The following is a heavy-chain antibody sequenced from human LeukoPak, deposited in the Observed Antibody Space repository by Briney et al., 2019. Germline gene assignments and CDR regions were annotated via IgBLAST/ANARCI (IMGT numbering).Heavy chain of an antibody. CDR1: GGSFSGYY. V-gene: IGHV4-34*01. D-gene: IGHD4/OR15-4a*01. CDR2: INHSGRT. Sequence: PSETLSLTCAVYGGSFSGYYWSWIRQPPGKGLEWIGEINHSGRTNYNPSLKSRLTISVDTSKNQFSLKLSSVTAADTAVYYCARQNYGAAPLRYWGQGTLVTVSS. J-gene: IGHJ4*02. CDR3: ARQNYGAAPLRY.